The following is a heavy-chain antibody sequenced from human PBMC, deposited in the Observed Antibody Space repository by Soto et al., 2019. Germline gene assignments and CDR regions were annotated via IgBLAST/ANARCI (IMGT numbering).Heavy chain of an antibody. D-gene: IGHD6-19*01. CDR1: GFTFTSYA. V-gene: IGHV3-23*01. Sequence: EVQLLESGGGLVPPGGSLRLSCAASGFTFTSYAMSWVRQAPGKGLEWVSLISGSGGSTYYADSVKGRFTISRDDSKNAVYLQMDSLRAEDTAVYYCAKQRGYSSGWYGAFDIWGQGTMVTVFS. CDR2: ISGSGGST. CDR3: AKQRGYSSGWYGAFDI. J-gene: IGHJ3*02.